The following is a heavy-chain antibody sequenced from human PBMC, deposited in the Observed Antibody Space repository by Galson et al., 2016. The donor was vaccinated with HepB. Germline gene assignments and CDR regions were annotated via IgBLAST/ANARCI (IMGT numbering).Heavy chain of an antibody. CDR2: IVVGSDTT. Sequence: SCKASGFTFISSAVQWVRQARGQRLEWIGWIVVGSDTTKYAQKFQERVIITRDMSTRTAYMELSSLGSEDTAVYYCAARGYYDSSAYSPYYFDYWGQGTLVTVSS. D-gene: IGHD3-22*01. CDR1: GFTFISSA. J-gene: IGHJ4*02. V-gene: IGHV1-58*01. CDR3: AARGYYDSSAYSPYYFDY.